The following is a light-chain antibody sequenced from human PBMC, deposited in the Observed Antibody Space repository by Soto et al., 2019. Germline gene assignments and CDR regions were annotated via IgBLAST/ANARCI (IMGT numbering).Light chain of an antibody. J-gene: IGKJ2*01. V-gene: IGKV1-16*01. Sequence: DIQMTQSPSSLSASVGDRVAITCRAGQGITDYLNWYQQKPGKAPKLLISTASRLQSGVPSRFSGSRSGTEFALTISSLQPDDFATFYCQQYNSYGTFGQGTKLEI. CDR2: TAS. CDR1: QGITDY. CDR3: QQYNSYGT.